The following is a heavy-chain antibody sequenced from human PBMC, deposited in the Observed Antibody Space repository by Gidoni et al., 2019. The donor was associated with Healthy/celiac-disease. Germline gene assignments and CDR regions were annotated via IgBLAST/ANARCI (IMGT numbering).Heavy chain of an antibody. V-gene: IGHV3-23*01. J-gene: IGHJ6*02. CDR1: GFTFRSSP. Sequence: EVQLLESGGGLVQPGGSLRLSCSSSGFTFRSSPMSWVRQAPGKGMECVSAISGSGGSTYDADSVKGRFTSSRDNSKNTLYLQMNSLRAEDTAVYYCAKALRVVVPAAMGYYYGMDVWGQGTTVTVSS. CDR3: AKALRVVVPAAMGYYYGMDV. D-gene: IGHD2-2*01. CDR2: ISGSGGST.